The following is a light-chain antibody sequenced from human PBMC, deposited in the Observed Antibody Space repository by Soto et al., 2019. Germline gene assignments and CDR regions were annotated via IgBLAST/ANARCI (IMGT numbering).Light chain of an antibody. CDR1: QDISKY. V-gene: IGKV1-33*01. Sequence: DIQMTQSASSLPASVGDTVTISCQASQDISKYLNWFQQKPGKAPKLLIYDVFNVETGVPSRFSGRGSGTDFTLIISNLQHEEFATYYCQQYDQLPITFGGGTKVDI. CDR2: DVF. CDR3: QQYDQLPIT. J-gene: IGKJ4*01.